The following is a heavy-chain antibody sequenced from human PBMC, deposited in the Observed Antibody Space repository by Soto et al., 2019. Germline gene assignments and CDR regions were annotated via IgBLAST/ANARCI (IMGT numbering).Heavy chain of an antibody. CDR2: IRGNGSST. CDR1: GFTFSRYA. CDR3: ARMGGIVGATGAFDI. J-gene: IGHJ3*02. D-gene: IGHD1-26*01. V-gene: IGHV3-23*01. Sequence: GGSLRLSCAASGFTFSRYAMSWVRQAPGMGLEWVAVIRGNGSSTYYAASVKGRFTISRDNSKNTLYLQMNSLRAEDTAVYYCARMGGIVGATGAFDICGQGTMVTVSS.